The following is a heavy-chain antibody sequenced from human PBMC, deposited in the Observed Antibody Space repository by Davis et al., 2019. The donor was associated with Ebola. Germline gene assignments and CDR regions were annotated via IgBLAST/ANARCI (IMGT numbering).Heavy chain of an antibody. V-gene: IGHV3-74*01. J-gene: IGHJ6*02. D-gene: IGHD3-22*01. CDR3: ARRIVGSSRGGMDV. CDR1: GFTFSSYW. Sequence: HTGGSLRLSCAASGFTFSSYWMHWVRQAPGKGLVWVSRINSDGSSTNYADSVKGRFTISRDNAKNTLYLQMNSLRDEDTAVYFCARRIVGSSRGGMDVWGQGSTVTVSS. CDR2: INSDGSST.